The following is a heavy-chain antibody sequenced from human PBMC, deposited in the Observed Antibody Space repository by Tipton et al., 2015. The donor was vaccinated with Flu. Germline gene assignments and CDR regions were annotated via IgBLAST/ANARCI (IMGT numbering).Heavy chain of an antibody. J-gene: IGHJ5*02. V-gene: IGHV4-34*01. CDR1: GDPINDYY. CDR2: IYHSGST. CDR3: ARGVGRITIFGVALPDWFDP. D-gene: IGHD3-3*01. Sequence: TLSLTCAVHGDPINDYYWSWIRQSPGKGLEWIGEIYHSGSTTYNPSLKSRVTMSLDKSKNQFSLELSSVTAADTAVYYCARGVGRITIFGVALPDWFDPWGQGILVTVSS.